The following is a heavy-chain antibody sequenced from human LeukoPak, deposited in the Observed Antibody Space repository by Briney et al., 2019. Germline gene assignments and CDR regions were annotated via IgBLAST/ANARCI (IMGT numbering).Heavy chain of an antibody. CDR3: ARQPGGVVSGVAYYFDY. Sequence: SETLSLTCTVSGGSISSSSYYWGWIRQPPGKGLEWIGSIYYSGSTYYNPSLKSRVTISVDTSKNQFSLKLSSVTAADTAVYYCARQPGGVVSGVAYYFDYWGQGTLVTVSS. D-gene: IGHD4-23*01. J-gene: IGHJ4*02. V-gene: IGHV4-39*01. CDR2: IYYSGST. CDR1: GGSISSSSYY.